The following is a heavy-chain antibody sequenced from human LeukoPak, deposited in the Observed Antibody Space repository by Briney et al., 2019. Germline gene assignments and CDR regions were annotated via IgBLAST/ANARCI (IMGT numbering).Heavy chain of an antibody. D-gene: IGHD5-18*01. CDR3: ARAPLYSCVNELSFDY. CDR1: GFGFSNYN. Sequence: PGGSLRLSCAASGFGFSNYNLNWVRQAPGKGLEWVSFISSNSYYIYYADSVKGRVTISRDDAQNSLYLQINSLRAEDTATYYCARAPLYSCVNELSFDYWGHGTLVTVSS. V-gene: IGHV3-21*06. CDR2: ISSNSYYI. J-gene: IGHJ4*01.